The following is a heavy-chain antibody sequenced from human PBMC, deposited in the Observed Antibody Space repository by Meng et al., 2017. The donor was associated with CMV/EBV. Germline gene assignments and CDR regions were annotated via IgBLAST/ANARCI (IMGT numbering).Heavy chain of an antibody. J-gene: IGHJ4*02. Sequence: LSLTCAASGFTFSSYSMNWVRQAPGKGLEWVSSISSSSSYIYYADSMKGRFTISRDNAKNSLYLQMNSPRAEDTAVYYCARSRPRSTCSSTSCYGVDYWGQGTLVTVSS. CDR3: ARSRPRSTCSSTSCYGVDY. CDR2: ISSSSSYI. D-gene: IGHD2-2*01. CDR1: GFTFSSYS. V-gene: IGHV3-21*01.